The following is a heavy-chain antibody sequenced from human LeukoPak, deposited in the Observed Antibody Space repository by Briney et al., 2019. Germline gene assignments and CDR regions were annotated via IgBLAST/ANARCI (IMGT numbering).Heavy chain of an antibody. Sequence: GASVKVSCKASGYTFTGYYMHWLRQAPGQGLEWMGRINPNSGGTNYAQKFQGRVTMTRDTSISTAYMELSRLRSDDTAVYYCARDTPDYYDSSGYYQPLDYWGQGTLVTVSS. CDR2: INPNSGGT. J-gene: IGHJ4*02. CDR1: GYTFTGYY. CDR3: ARDTPDYYDSSGYYQPLDY. D-gene: IGHD3-22*01. V-gene: IGHV1-2*06.